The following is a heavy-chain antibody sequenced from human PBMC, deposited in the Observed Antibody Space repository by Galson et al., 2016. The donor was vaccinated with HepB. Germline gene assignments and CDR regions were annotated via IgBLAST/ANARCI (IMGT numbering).Heavy chain of an antibody. V-gene: IGHV3-74*01. CDR2: ICNGGSPT. J-gene: IGHJ4*02. Sequence: GSLRLSCAASGFTFTDYCMHWVRQAPGKGLMWVSRICNGGSPTIYADSVNGRFTISRDNAKNMVYLQMNNLRAEDTALYYCTRLNELGDSWGQGTLVTVSA. CDR3: TRLNELGDS. CDR1: GFTFTDYC. D-gene: IGHD7-27*01.